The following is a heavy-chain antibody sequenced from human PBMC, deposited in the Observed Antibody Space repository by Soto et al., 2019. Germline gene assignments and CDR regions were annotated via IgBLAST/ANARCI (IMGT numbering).Heavy chain of an antibody. CDR3: ASHPDIVASYDAFDI. CDR2: IYYSGST. J-gene: IGHJ3*02. D-gene: IGHD5-12*01. CDR1: GGSISSYY. Sequence: SETLSLTCTVSGGSISSYYWSWIRQPPGKGLEWIGYIYYSGSTNYNPSLKSRVTISVDTSKNQFSLKLSSVTAADTAVYYCASHPDIVASYDAFDIWGQGTMVTVSS. V-gene: IGHV4-59*01.